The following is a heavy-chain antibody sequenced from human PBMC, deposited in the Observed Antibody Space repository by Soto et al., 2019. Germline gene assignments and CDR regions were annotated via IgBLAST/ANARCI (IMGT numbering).Heavy chain of an antibody. J-gene: IGHJ4*02. CDR1: GFTFSSYW. V-gene: IGHV3-74*01. CDR2: INGDGIST. CDR3: ASISQGTYCRGGNCYSDY. Sequence: EVQLVESGGDLVQPGGSLRLSCAASGFTFSSYWMHWVRQDPEKGLVWVSRINGDGISTSYAESVKGRVTISRDNAKDTLYLHMNSLGAEDTAVYYCASISQGTYCRGGNCYSDYWGQGTLVTVSS. D-gene: IGHD2-15*01.